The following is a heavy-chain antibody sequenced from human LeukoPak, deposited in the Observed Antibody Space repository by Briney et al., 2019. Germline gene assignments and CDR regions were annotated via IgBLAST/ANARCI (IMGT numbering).Heavy chain of an antibody. CDR3: ARVVRYSSGWYRRAFDI. D-gene: IGHD6-19*01. CDR2: IYYSGST. V-gene: IGHV4-59*01. Sequence: SETLSLTCTVSGGSISSYYWSWIRQPPGKGLEWIGYIYYSGSTNYNPSLKSRVTISVDTSKSQFSLKLSSVTAADTAVYYCARVVRYSSGWYRRAFDIWGQGTMVTVSS. CDR1: GGSISSYY. J-gene: IGHJ3*02.